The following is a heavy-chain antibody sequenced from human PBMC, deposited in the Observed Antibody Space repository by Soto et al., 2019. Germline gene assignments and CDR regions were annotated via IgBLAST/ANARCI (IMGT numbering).Heavy chain of an antibody. J-gene: IGHJ4*02. D-gene: IGHD1-1*01. V-gene: IGHV3-23*01. CDR3: AHMTGIDY. Sequence: EVQLLESGGALVQPGGSLRLSCAASGFTFSSTAMSWVRQAPGKGLEWVSTISGNGGTTYYADSVRGRLTISRDNSKNTVYLQMNSLTGEDTAVYYCAHMTGIDYWGQGTLVTVSS. CDR2: ISGNGGTT. CDR1: GFTFSSTA.